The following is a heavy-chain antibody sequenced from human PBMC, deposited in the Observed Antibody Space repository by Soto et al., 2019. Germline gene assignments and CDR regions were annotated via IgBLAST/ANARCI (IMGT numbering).Heavy chain of an antibody. Sequence: PSETLSLTCAVYGGSFSGYYWTWIRQPPGKGLEWIAEITHSGSTNYNPSLKSRLTISVDTSKNQFSLRMTSVTAADTALYYCATRITMIVVVTTDYWGQGTLVTVSS. CDR1: GGSFSGYY. CDR3: ATRITMIVVVTTDY. V-gene: IGHV4-34*01. D-gene: IGHD3-22*01. CDR2: ITHSGST. J-gene: IGHJ4*02.